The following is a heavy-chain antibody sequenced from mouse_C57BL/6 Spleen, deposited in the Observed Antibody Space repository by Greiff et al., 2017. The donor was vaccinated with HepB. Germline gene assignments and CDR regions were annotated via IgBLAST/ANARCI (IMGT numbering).Heavy chain of an antibody. CDR1: GYAFSSYW. V-gene: IGHV1-80*01. CDR3: ARYRGLYYGSNYAMDY. CDR2: IYPGDGDT. J-gene: IGHJ4*01. D-gene: IGHD1-1*01. Sequence: VQLVESGAELVKPGASVKISCKASGYAFSSYWMNWVKQRPGKGLEWIGQIYPGDGDTNYNGKFKGKATLTADKSSSTAYMQLSSLTSEDSAVYFCARYRGLYYGSNYAMDYWGQGTSVTVSS.